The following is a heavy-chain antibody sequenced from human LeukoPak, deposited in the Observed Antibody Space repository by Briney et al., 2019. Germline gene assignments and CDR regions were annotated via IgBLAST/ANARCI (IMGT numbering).Heavy chain of an antibody. CDR1: GGSISSYY. CDR2: IDYSGKT. Sequence: SETLSLTCTVSGGSISSYYWSWIRQPPGKGLEWIGYIDYSGKTNYNPSLKRRVNMSVDTSENQFSLKLSSVTAADTAVYYCARGQLAPGVDYWGQGTLVTVSS. CDR3: ARGQLAPGVDY. V-gene: IGHV4-59*12. J-gene: IGHJ4*02. D-gene: IGHD6-13*01.